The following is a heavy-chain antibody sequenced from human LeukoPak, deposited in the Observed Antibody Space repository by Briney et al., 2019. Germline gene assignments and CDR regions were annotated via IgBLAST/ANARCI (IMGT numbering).Heavy chain of an antibody. V-gene: IGHV3-7*05. CDR2: TNQDGSAK. CDR3: ARDSGYNAFDY. J-gene: IGHJ4*02. D-gene: IGHD5-12*01. Sequence: PGGSLRLSCADSGFLFSNSWMAWVRQAPGGGLEWLANTNQDGSAKTCVDSVKGRFTISRDNAKNSLYLQMNSLRAEDTAMYYCARDSGYNAFDYWGQGTLVTVSS. CDR1: GFLFSNSW.